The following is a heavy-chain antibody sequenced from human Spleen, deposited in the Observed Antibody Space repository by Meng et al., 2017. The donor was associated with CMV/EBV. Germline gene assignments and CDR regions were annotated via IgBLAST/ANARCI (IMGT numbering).Heavy chain of an antibody. CDR2: IYPGDSDT. V-gene: IGHV5-51*01. CDR1: GYSFTSSW. D-gene: IGHD6-6*01. Sequence: SGYSFTSSWIGWVRQMPGKGLEWMGIIYPGDSDTRYSPSFQGQVTISADKSISTAYLQWSSLKASDTAMYYCARHLHSSSSGVGWFDPWGQGTLVTVSS. J-gene: IGHJ5*02. CDR3: ARHLHSSSSGVGWFDP.